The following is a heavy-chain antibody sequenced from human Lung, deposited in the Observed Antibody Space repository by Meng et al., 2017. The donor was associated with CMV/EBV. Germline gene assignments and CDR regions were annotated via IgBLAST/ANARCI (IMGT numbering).Heavy chain of an antibody. CDR3: TKGRTREYFQH. J-gene: IGHJ1*01. V-gene: IGHV3-43D*03. Sequence: EVQRVGSGGVGVQPGGSLRLSCAGSGFSFDDFAMHWVRQAPGKGLEWVSHINWDGTSTYYADSVKGRFIISRDNIRNLLYLQMNSLTVEDSALYYCTKGRTREYFQHWGQGTLVTVSS. CDR1: GFSFDDFA. CDR2: INWDGTST.